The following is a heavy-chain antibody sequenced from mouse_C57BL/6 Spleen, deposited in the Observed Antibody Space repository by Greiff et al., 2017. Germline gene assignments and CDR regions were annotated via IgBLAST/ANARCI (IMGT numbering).Heavy chain of an antibody. V-gene: IGHV1-55*01. CDR3: ARYYYGSTPFDWDFDV. CDR2: IYPGSGST. J-gene: IGHJ1*03. Sequence: QVQLQQPGAELVKPGASVKMSCKASGYTFTSYWITWVKQRPGQGLEWIGDIYPGSGSTNYNEKFKSKATLTVDTSSSTAYMQLSSLTSEDSAVYYCARYYYGSTPFDWDFDVWGTGTTVTVSS. CDR1: GYTFTSYW. D-gene: IGHD1-1*01.